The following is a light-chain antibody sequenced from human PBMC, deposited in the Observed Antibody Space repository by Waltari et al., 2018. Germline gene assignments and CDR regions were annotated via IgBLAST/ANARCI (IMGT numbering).Light chain of an antibody. V-gene: IGLV2-14*01. Sequence: QSALTQPASVSGSPGQSITISCTGTTRDVGRYHYVSWYQCHPGKAPELIIYEGTKRPSGVFDRFLGPKAGKTASLSNFGLQPEGEGYYYCSSYPSNKTPYVVFGGGTKVTVL. J-gene: IGLJ2*01. CDR2: EGT. CDR1: TRDVGRYHY. CDR3: SSYPSNKTPYVV.